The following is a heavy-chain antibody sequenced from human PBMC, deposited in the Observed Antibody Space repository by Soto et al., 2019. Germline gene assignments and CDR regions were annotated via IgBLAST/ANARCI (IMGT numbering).Heavy chain of an antibody. J-gene: IGHJ6*02. CDR3: ARDGIAVADDSYYGQDV. CDR1: GYTFTRNG. V-gene: IGHV1-18*01. Sequence: ASVKVSCKAFGYTFTRNGISWVRQAPGQGLEWMGWISVYNGNTNYAQKFQGRVTMTTDTSTSTAYMELRSLRSDDTAVYYCARDGIAVADDSYYGQDVWGQGTTVTVSS. CDR2: ISVYNGNT. D-gene: IGHD6-19*01.